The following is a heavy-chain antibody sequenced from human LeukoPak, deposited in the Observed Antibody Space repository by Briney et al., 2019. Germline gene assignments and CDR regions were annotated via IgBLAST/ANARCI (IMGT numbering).Heavy chain of an antibody. Sequence: PGGSLRLSCAASGFTFSSYAMSWVRRAPGKGLEWVSAISGSGGSTYYADSVKGRFTISRDNSKNTLYLQMNTLRAGDTAVYSCAKNGRGYSSDYFDYWGQGTLVTVSS. J-gene: IGHJ4*02. CDR2: ISGSGGST. CDR3: AKNGRGYSSDYFDY. D-gene: IGHD5-18*01. CDR1: GFTFSSYA. V-gene: IGHV3-23*01.